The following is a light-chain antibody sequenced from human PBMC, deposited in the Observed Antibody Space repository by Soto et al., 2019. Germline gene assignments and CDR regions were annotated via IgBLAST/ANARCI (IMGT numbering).Light chain of an antibody. J-gene: IGKJ4*01. CDR1: QTVTSSY. CDR3: QQYGSSPFT. CDR2: GAY. Sequence: EIVLTQSPGTLSLSPGERATLSCRASQTVTSSYLAWYQQKPGQAPRLLIYGAYSRATGIPDSFRGGGSGTDFTLTISRLEPEDFAVYYCQQYGSSPFTFGGGTKVEIK. V-gene: IGKV3-20*01.